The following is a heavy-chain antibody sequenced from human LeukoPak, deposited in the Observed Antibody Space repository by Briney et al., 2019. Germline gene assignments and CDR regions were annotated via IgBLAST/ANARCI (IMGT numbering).Heavy chain of an antibody. CDR3: AKGGERWYYYDSSGYSFDY. J-gene: IGHJ4*02. V-gene: IGHV3-11*01. CDR1: GFTFSDYY. Sequence: GGSLRLSCAASGFTFSDYYMSWIRQAPGKGLEWVSYISSSGSTIYYADSVKGRFTISRDNAKNSLYLQMNSLRAEDTAVYYCAKGGERWYYYDSSGYSFDYWGQGTLVTVSS. CDR2: ISSSGSTI. D-gene: IGHD3-22*01.